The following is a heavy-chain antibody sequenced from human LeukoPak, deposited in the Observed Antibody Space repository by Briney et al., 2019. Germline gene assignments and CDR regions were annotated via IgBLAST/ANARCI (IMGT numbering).Heavy chain of an antibody. CDR2: INPNSGGT. Sequence: ASVKVSCKASGYTFTGYYMHWVRQAPGQGLEWMGWINPNSGGTNYAQKFQGRVTMTRDTSISTAYMELSRLRSDDTAVYYCARERPPTDAFDIWGQGTMVTVSS. V-gene: IGHV1-2*02. J-gene: IGHJ3*02. CDR1: GYTFTGYY. CDR3: ARERPPTDAFDI.